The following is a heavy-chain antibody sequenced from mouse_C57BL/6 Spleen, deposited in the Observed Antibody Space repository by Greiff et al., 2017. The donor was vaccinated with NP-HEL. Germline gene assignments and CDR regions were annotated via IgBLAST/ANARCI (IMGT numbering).Heavy chain of an antibody. CDR3: ARADDYPFYAMDY. J-gene: IGHJ4*01. CDR2: ISYDGSN. CDR1: GYSITSGYY. V-gene: IGHV3-6*01. D-gene: IGHD2-4*01. Sequence: EVQVVESGPGLVKPSQSLSLTCSVTGYSITSGYYWNWIRQFPGNKLEWMGYISYDGSNNYNPSLKNRISITRDTSTNQFFLKLNSVTTEDTATYYCARADDYPFYAMDYWGQGTSVTVSS.